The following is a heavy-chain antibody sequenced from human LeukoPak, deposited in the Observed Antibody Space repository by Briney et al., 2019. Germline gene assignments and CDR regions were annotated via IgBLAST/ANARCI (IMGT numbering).Heavy chain of an antibody. J-gene: IGHJ4*02. CDR2: INGDGSST. D-gene: IGHD6-19*01. CDR3: ARGSTSGWPDYFDY. CDR1: GFTLSSYW. Sequence: GGSLRLSCAVSGFTLSSYWMHWVRQAPGKGLVWVSRINGDGSSTPYANSVKGRFTISRDNAKNTLYLQMHSLRADDTAVYYCARGSTSGWPDYFDYWGQGSVVTVSS. V-gene: IGHV3-74*01.